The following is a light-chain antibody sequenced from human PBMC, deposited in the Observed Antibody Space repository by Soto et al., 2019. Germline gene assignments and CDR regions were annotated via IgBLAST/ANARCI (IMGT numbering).Light chain of an antibody. J-gene: IGKJ1*01. Sequence: DIQMTQSPSSLSASVGDRVTITCRASQSISSYLNWYQHKPGKAPKLLIYAASSLQSGVPSRFSGSGSGTDFILTISSLQPEDFATYYCQQSYSSPPTFGQGTKVDI. CDR1: QSISSY. CDR2: AAS. CDR3: QQSYSSPPT. V-gene: IGKV1-39*01.